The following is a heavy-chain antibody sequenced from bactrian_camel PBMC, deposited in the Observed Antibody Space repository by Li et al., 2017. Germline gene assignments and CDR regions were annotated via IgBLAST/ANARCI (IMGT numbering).Heavy chain of an antibody. J-gene: IGHJ4*01. Sequence: HVQLVESGGDSVQAGGSLTLSCAVSEFTWSTYCMGWFRQAPGKEREGVAHIDPAGRTTYADSVKGRYTISKDNSKDIVYLQMDSLKPEDTAMYYCAADFVLRRCRLALLSDYSNRGQGTQVTVS. D-gene: IGHD4*01. V-gene: IGHV3S53*01. CDR2: IDPAGRT. CDR3: AADFVLRRCRLALLSDYSN. CDR1: EFTWSTYC.